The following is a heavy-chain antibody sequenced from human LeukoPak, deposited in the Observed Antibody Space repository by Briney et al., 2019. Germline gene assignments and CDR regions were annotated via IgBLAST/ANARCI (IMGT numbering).Heavy chain of an antibody. Sequence: SVKVSCKASGGTFSSYAISWVRQAPGQGLEWMGGIIPIFGTANYAQKFQGRVTITADESTSTAYMELSSLRSEDTAVYYCARAFSGIVGAIDAFDIWGQGTMVTVSS. CDR2: IIPIFGTA. V-gene: IGHV1-69*13. D-gene: IGHD1-26*01. CDR3: ARAFSGIVGAIDAFDI. CDR1: GGTFSSYA. J-gene: IGHJ3*02.